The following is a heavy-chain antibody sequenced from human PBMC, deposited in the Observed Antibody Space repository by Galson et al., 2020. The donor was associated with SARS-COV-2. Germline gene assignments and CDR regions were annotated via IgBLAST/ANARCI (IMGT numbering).Heavy chain of an antibody. D-gene: IGHD1-1*01. CDR3: ARHPRAIMRTTSHGTFDA. CDR1: GYTFTNYW. J-gene: IGHJ5*02. V-gene: IGHV5-10-1*01. CDR2: IDPSGSYN. Sequence: GESLKISCKGSGYTFTNYWITWVRQMPGKGPEWMARIDPSGSYNNYSPSFRGHVTISVDKSISTAYLQWSSLKASDTAMYCCARHPRAIMRTTSHGTFDAWGQGTLVTVSS.